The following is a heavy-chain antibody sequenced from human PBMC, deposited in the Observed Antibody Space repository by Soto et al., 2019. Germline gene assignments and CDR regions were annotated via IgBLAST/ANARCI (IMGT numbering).Heavy chain of an antibody. D-gene: IGHD6-25*01. V-gene: IGHV3-48*02. J-gene: IGHJ4*02. CDR2: ISGTSSTI. Sequence: EVQLVESGGGLVQPGGSLRLSCAASGFTFSSSGMTWVRQAPGKGLEWVSHISGTSSTIYYADSVKGRFTISRDNAKKSLFRRMNRLRDEDTAVYYCAQRLDSSGCYSSCDYGGRGTLVTVAS. CDR1: GFTFSSSG. CDR3: AQRLDSSGCYSSCDY.